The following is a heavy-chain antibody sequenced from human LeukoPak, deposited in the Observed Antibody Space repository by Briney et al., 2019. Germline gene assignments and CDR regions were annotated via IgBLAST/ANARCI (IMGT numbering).Heavy chain of an antibody. V-gene: IGHV1-8*01. CDR3: AGVDSSSWYGGMDV. CDR2: MNPNSGNT. J-gene: IGHJ6*02. Sequence: GASVKVSCKASGYTFTSYDINWVRQATGQGLEWMGWMNPNSGNTGYAQKFQGRVTMTRNTSISTAYMELSSLRSEDTAVYYCAGVDSSSWYGGMDVWGQGTTVTVSS. CDR1: GYTFTSYD. D-gene: IGHD6-13*01.